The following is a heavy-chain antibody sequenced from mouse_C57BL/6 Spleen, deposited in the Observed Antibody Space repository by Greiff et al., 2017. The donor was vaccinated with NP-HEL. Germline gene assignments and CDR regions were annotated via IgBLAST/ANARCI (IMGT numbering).Heavy chain of an antibody. CDR3: ARLGSYDGSSNEGMDY. V-gene: IGHV1-26*01. CDR1: GYTFTDYY. D-gene: IGHD1-1*01. J-gene: IGHJ4*01. CDR2: INPNNGGT. Sequence: EVQLLQSGPELVKPGASVKISCKASGYTFTDYYMNWVKQSHGKSLEWIGDINPNNGGTSYNQKFKGKATLTVDKSSSTAYMELRRLTSEDSAGYYSARLGSYDGSSNEGMDYWGQGTLVTVS.